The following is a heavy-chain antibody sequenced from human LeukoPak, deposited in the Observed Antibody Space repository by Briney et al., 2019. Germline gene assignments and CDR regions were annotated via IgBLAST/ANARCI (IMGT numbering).Heavy chain of an antibody. D-gene: IGHD3-10*01. V-gene: IGHV1-8*03. CDR1: GYTFTSYD. J-gene: IGHJ3*02. CDR3: ARVTYYYGSGSYYMEGNAFDI. Sequence: ASVKVSCKASGYTFTSYDINWVRQATGQGLEWMGWMYPNSGNTGYAQKFQGRVTITRNTSISTAYMELSSLRSEDTAVYYCARVTYYYGSGSYYMEGNAFDIWGQGTMVTVSS. CDR2: MYPNSGNT.